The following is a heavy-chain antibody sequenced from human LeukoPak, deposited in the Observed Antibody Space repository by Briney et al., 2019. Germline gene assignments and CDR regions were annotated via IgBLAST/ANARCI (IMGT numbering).Heavy chain of an antibody. V-gene: IGHV4-39*01. CDR3: ARHTSGSSLDY. CDR1: GGSVSSSDNF. CDR2: ISYTGST. Sequence: PSETLSLTCTVSGGSVSSSDNFWGWIRQPPGKGLEWIATISYTGSTQYNPSLKSRVTISVDTSKNQFSLKLHSVTATDTAVYYCARHTSGSSLDYWGQGSLVTVSS. D-gene: IGHD2-2*01. J-gene: IGHJ4*02.